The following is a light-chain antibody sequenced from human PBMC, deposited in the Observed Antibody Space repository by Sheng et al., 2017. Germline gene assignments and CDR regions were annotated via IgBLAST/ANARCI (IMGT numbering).Light chain of an antibody. V-gene: IGLV3-1*01. CDR3: QAWDSSIFVV. CDR2: QDN. CDR1: RLGDKY. J-gene: IGLJ2*01. Sequence: SFELTQPPSVSVSPGQTASITCSGDRLGDKYASWYQQRPGRSPVLVIYQDNKRHSGIPERFSGSNSGNTATLTISGTQATDEADYYCQAWDSSIFVVFGGGTRLTVL.